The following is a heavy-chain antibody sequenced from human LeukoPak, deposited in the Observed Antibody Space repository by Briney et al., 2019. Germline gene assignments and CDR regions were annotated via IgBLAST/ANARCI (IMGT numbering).Heavy chain of an antibody. V-gene: IGHV3-23*01. CDR1: GFTFSPYA. CDR3: AKARYYFDSSGYSGLDS. Sequence: QPGGSLRLSCAASGFTFSPYAMSWVRQAPGKGLEWVSSFSGRSGDTYYADSVKGRCTISRDNSKNTLYLEMNSLRAEDTAVYYCAKARYYFDSSGYSGLDSWGQGTLVTVSS. D-gene: IGHD3-22*01. CDR2: FSGRSGDT. J-gene: IGHJ4*02.